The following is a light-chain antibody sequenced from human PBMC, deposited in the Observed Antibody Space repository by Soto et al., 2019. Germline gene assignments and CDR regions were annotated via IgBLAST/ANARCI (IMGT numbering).Light chain of an antibody. J-gene: IGLJ1*01. CDR2: EVS. Sequence: QSALTQPPSASWSPGQSVTISCTGTSSDVGGYNYVSWYQQHPGKAPKLMIYEVSKRPSGVPDRFSGSKSGNTASLPVSGLQAEDEADYYCSSYAGSNNVFGTGTKLTVL. CDR3: SSYAGSNNV. V-gene: IGLV2-8*01. CDR1: SSDVGGYNY.